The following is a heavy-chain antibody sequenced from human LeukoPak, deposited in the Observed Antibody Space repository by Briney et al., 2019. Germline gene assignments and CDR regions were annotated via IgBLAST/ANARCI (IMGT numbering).Heavy chain of an antibody. CDR2: ISGSGGST. CDR1: GFTFRSYS. V-gene: IGHV3-23*01. J-gene: IGHJ4*02. Sequence: GGSLRLSCAASGFTFRSYSMNWVRQAPGKGLEWVSAISGSGGSTYYADSVKGRVTTSRDNSKNTLYLQMNSLRAEDTAVYYCAKGRDIVATINENHFDYWGQGTLVAVSS. D-gene: IGHD5-12*01. CDR3: AKGRDIVATINENHFDY.